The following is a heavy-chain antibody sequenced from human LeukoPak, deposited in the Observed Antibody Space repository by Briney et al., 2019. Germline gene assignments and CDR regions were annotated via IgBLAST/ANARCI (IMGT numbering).Heavy chain of an antibody. D-gene: IGHD2-15*01. CDR3: ARDPSRSCSGGYCYSI. CDR2: ISAYNGNT. Sequence: ASVKVSCKASGYTFNNYGISWVRQAPGQGLEWMGWISAYNGNTNSAQKLQGRVTMTTDTSTTTAYMELRSLRSDDTAVYYCARDPSRSCSGGYCYSIWGQGTLVAVAS. J-gene: IGHJ4*02. V-gene: IGHV1-18*01. CDR1: GYTFNNYG.